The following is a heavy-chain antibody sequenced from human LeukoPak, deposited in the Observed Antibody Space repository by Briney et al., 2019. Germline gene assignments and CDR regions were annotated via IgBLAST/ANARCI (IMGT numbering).Heavy chain of an antibody. D-gene: IGHD7-27*01. Sequence: GGSLRLSCAASGFTFSSYWMSWVRQAPGKGLEWVANIKQDGSEKYYVDSVKGRFTISRDNAKNSLYLQMNSLRAEDTAVYYCARDQQYWGKYYYYYYYMDVWGKGTTVTISS. CDR1: GFTFSSYW. CDR3: ARDQQYWGKYYYYYYYMDV. J-gene: IGHJ6*03. V-gene: IGHV3-7*01. CDR2: IKQDGSEK.